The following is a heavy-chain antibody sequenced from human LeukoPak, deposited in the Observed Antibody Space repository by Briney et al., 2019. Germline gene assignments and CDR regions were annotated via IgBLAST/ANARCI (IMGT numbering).Heavy chain of an antibody. J-gene: IGHJ4*02. CDR2: IYPRDSNT. Sequence: GESLKISCQGSGYSFSTYWIGWVRQMPGKGLEWMGIIYPRDSNTTYSPSFQGQVTISADKSISTAYLQWSSLKASDTAMYYCARIGVAVSGRLDYWGQGTLVTVSS. CDR1: GYSFSTYW. D-gene: IGHD6-19*01. CDR3: ARIGVAVSGRLDY. V-gene: IGHV5-51*01.